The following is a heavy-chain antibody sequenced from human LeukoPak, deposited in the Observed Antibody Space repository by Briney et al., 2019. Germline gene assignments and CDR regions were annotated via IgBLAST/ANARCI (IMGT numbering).Heavy chain of an antibody. CDR3: ARPQKSAGAHDY. CDR2: IYYTGST. D-gene: IGHD7-27*01. Sequence: PSETLSLTGTGSGGSISRDEYYWSWIRQHPGKGLEWIGYIYYTGSTYHNPSLKSRVAISVDTSKSQFSLKLSSVTVPAADVYPCARPQKSAGAHDYWGQRTLVPASS. V-gene: IGHV4-31*03. CDR1: GGSISRDEYY. J-gene: IGHJ4*02.